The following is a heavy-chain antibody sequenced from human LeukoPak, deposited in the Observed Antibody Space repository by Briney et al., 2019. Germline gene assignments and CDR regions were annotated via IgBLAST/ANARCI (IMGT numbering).Heavy chain of an antibody. V-gene: IGHV4-61*01. CDR3: ARGLRVGWFDP. J-gene: IGHJ5*02. Sequence: KPSETLSLTCTVSGGSVSSGSYYWSWIRQPPGKGLEWIGYIYYSGSTNYNPSLKSRVTISVDTSKNQFSLKLSSVTAADTAVYYCARGLRVGWFDPWGQGTLVTVSS. CDR1: GGSVSSGSYY. D-gene: IGHD3-3*01. CDR2: IYYSGST.